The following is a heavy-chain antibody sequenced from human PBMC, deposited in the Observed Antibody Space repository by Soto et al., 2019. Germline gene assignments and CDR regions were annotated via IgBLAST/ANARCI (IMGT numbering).Heavy chain of an antibody. CDR2: IIPILGIA. V-gene: IGHV1-69*02. D-gene: IGHD4-17*01. CDR3: ASRANDYGDKSDEYYYYYMDV. CDR1: GGTFSSYT. Sequence: ASVKVSCKASGGTFSSYTISWVRQAPGQGLEWMGRIIPILGIANYAQKFQGRVTITADKSTSTAYMELSSLRSEDTAVYYCASRANDYGDKSDEYYYYYMDVWGKGTTVTVSS. J-gene: IGHJ6*03.